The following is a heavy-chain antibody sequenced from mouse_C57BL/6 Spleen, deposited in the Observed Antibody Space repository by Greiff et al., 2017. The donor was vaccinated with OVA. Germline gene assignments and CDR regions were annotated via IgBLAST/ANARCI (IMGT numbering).Heavy chain of an antibody. V-gene: IGHV10-1*01. CDR3: VRHWDYGTLDD. CDR1: GFSFNTYA. J-gene: IGHJ2*01. CDR2: IRSKSNNYAT. D-gene: IGHD1-1*01. Sequence: EVQLVESGGGLVQPKGSLKLSCAASGFSFNTYAMNWVRQAPGKGLEWVARIRSKSNNYATYYADSVKDRFTISRDDSESMLYLQMNNLKTEDTAMYYCVRHWDYGTLDDWGQGTTRTVSS.